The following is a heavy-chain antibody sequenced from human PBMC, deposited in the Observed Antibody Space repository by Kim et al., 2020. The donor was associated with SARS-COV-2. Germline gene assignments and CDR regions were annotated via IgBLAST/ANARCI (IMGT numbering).Heavy chain of an antibody. CDR2: ISSSGSTI. CDR1: GFTFSSYV. V-gene: IGHV3-48*03. CDR3: ARDLYCSGGSCYDDYYGMDV. J-gene: IGHJ6*02. D-gene: IGHD2-15*01. Sequence: GGSLRLSCAASGFTFSSYVMNWVRQPPGKGLEWVSYISSSGSTIYYADSAKGRFTISRENAKNSLYLQMKSLRAEDTAVYYCARDLYCSGGSCYDDYYGMDVFGQGTTVTLSS.